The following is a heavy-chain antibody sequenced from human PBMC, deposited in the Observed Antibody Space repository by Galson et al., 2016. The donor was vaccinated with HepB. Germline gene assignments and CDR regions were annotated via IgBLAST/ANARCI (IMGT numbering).Heavy chain of an antibody. D-gene: IGHD3-9*01. J-gene: IGHJ4*02. V-gene: IGHV3-23*01. Sequence: SLRLSCAASGFTFSKFAMSWVRQAPGKGLEWVSSITGSTAKTYYADSVKGRFTISRDDSKNTLYLQMNSLRAEDTAVYFCAKRGAGYGYYFDFWGQGTLVTVSS. CDR1: GFTFSKFA. CDR3: AKRGAGYGYYFDF. CDR2: ITGSTAKT.